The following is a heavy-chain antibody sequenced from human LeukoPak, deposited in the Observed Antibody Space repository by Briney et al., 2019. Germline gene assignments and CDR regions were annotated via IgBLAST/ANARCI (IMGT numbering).Heavy chain of an antibody. J-gene: IGHJ5*02. Sequence: PSETLSLTCAVYGGSFSGYYWSWIRQPPGKGLEWIGEINHSGSTNYNPSLKSRVTISVDTSKNQFSLKLSSVTAADTAVYYCASAGLGLDNWFDPWGQGPLVTVSS. CDR2: INHSGST. CDR3: ASAGLGLDNWFDP. V-gene: IGHV4-34*01. D-gene: IGHD3-16*01. CDR1: GGSFSGYY.